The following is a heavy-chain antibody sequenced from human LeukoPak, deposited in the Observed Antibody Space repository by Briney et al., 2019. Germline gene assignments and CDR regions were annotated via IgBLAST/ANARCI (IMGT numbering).Heavy chain of an antibody. V-gene: IGHV3-7*01. CDR3: ARDPGYSSFDY. J-gene: IGHJ4*02. CDR2: IKQDGSEK. D-gene: IGHD6-13*01. CDR1: GFTFSNYW. Sequence: GGSLRLSCAASGFTFSNYWLTWVRQAPGQGLEWVANIKQDGSEKHYVDSVKGRFTISRDNAKNSLYLQMNSLRAEDTAVYYCARDPGYSSFDYWGQGTLVTVSS.